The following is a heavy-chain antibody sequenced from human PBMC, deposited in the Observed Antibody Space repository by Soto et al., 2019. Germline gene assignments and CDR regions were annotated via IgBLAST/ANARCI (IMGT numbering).Heavy chain of an antibody. CDR2: ISSSSSYI. Sequence: PGGSLRLSCAASGFTFSSYSMNWDRQAPGKGLEWVSSISSSSSYIYYADSVKGRFTISRDNAKNSLYLQMNSLRAEDTAVYYCARELTGTKPDYYYYMDVWGKGTTVTVSS. CDR1: GFTFSSYS. D-gene: IGHD1-7*01. V-gene: IGHV3-21*01. CDR3: ARELTGTKPDYYYYMDV. J-gene: IGHJ6*03.